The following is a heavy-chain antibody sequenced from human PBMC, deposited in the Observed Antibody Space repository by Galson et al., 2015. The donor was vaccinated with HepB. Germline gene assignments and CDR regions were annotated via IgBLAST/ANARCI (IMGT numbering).Heavy chain of an antibody. Sequence: QSGAEVKKPGESLKISCKGSGSSFTSYWIGWVRQMPGKGLEWMGIIYPGDSDTRYSPSFQGQVTISADKSISTAYLQWSSLKASDTAMYYCARLDEMATITNSYYYYGMDVWGQGTLVTVSS. D-gene: IGHD5-24*01. CDR2: IYPGDSDT. CDR3: ARLDEMATITNSYYYYGMDV. J-gene: IGHJ6*02. V-gene: IGHV5-51*01. CDR1: GSSFTSYW.